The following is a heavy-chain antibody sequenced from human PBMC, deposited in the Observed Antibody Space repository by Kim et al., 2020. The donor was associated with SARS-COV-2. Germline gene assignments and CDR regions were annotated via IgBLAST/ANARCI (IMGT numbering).Heavy chain of an antibody. CDR1: GFTFSSYA. D-gene: IGHD3-10*01. J-gene: IGHJ4*02. CDR3: AKPGTWFGELFPLFDY. V-gene: IGHV3-23*01. Sequence: GGSLRLSCAASGFTFSSYAMSWVRQAPGKGLEWVSAISGSGGSTYYADSVKGRFTISRDNSKNTLYLQMNSLRAEDTAVYYCAKPGTWFGELFPLFDYWGQGTLVTVSS. CDR2: ISGSGGST.